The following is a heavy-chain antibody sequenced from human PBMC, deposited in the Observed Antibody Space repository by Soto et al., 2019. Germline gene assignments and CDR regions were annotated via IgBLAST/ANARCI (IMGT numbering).Heavy chain of an antibody. Sequence: QVPLVQSGAEVKKPGASVKVSCKASGYTFTSYGISWVRQAPGQGLEWMGWISAYNGNTNYVQKLQGRVTMTTDTSSSTAYLELRSLRSDDTAVYSCARDLPTPGGSYYDFWSGYEYYFDYWGQGTLVTVSS. CDR2: ISAYNGNT. CDR1: GYTFTSYG. CDR3: ARDLPTPGGSYYDFWSGYEYYFDY. D-gene: IGHD3-3*01. V-gene: IGHV1-18*01. J-gene: IGHJ4*02.